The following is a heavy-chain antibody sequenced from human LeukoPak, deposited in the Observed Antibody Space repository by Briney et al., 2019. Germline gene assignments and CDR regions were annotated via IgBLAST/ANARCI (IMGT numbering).Heavy chain of an antibody. J-gene: IGHJ6*02. V-gene: IGHV4-39*07. CDR3: ARDRIQGMVGYYYYGMDV. CDR1: GGSISSSSYY. Sequence: PSETLSLTCTVSGGSISSSSYYWGWIRQPPGKGLEWIGSIYHSGSTYYNPSLKSRVTISVDTSKNQFSLKLSSVTAADTAVYYCARDRIQGMVGYYYYGMDVWGQGTTVTVSS. D-gene: IGHD3-10*01. CDR2: IYHSGST.